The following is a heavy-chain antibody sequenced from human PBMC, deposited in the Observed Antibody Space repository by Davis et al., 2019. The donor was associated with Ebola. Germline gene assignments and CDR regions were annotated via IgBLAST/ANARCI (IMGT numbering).Heavy chain of an antibody. CDR3: ARLPVTGTPASPYYYYGMDV. J-gene: IGHJ6*02. CDR2: IYYSGST. V-gene: IGHV4-59*01. D-gene: IGHD1/OR15-1a*01. CDR1: GGSFSSYY. Sequence: MPSETLSLTCAVYGGSFSSYYWSWIRQPPGKGLEWFGYIYYSGSTNYNPSLKSRVTISVDTSKNQFSLKLSSVTAADTAVYYCARLPVTGTPASPYYYYGMDVWGQGTTVTVSS.